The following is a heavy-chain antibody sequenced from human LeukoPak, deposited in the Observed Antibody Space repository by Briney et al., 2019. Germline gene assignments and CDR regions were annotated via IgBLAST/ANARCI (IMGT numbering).Heavy chain of an antibody. CDR3: ARTSHYVDIAATIPYGIYYFDY. CDR1: GYTFTGYY. CDR2: INPNSGDT. Sequence: ASVKVSCKASGYTFTGYYMHWVRQAPGQGLEWMGWINPNSGDTNYAQKFQGRVTMTTDTSTSTAYMELRSLRSDDTAVYYCARTSHYVDIAATIPYGIYYFDYWGQGTLVTVSS. V-gene: IGHV1-2*02. J-gene: IGHJ4*02. D-gene: IGHD5-12*01.